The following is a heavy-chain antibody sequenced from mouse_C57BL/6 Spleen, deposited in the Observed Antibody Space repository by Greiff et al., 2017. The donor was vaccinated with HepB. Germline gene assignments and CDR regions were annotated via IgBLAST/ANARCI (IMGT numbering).Heavy chain of an antibody. Sequence: EVKVVESGGDLVKPGGSLKLSCAASGFTFSSYGMSWVRQTPDKRLEWVATISSGGSYTYYPDSVKGRFTISRDNAKNTLYLQMSSLTSEDTAMYYCARRDDGSSWTYWGQGTLVTVSA. CDR1: GFTFSSYG. CDR2: ISSGGSYT. D-gene: IGHD1-1*01. V-gene: IGHV5-6*02. J-gene: IGHJ3*01. CDR3: ARRDDGSSWTY.